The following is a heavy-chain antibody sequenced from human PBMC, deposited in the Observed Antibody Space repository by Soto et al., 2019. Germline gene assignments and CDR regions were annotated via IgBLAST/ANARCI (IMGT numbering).Heavy chain of an antibody. CDR2: ISAHNGNT. Sequence: QVQLVQSGPDVKKPGASVKVSCNSSGFTFTSYGFSWVRQAPGEGLEWMGWISAHNGNTNYAQKLQGRVTVTRDTSTSTAYMELRSLRSDDTAVYYCARGRYGDYWGQGALVTVSS. V-gene: IGHV1-18*01. D-gene: IGHD1-1*01. J-gene: IGHJ4*02. CDR3: ARGRYGDY. CDR1: GFTFTSYG.